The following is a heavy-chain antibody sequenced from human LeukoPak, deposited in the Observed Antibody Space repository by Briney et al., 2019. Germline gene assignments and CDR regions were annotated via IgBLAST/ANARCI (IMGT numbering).Heavy chain of an antibody. CDR1: GFTFSSYG. CDR3: AKDLSSSWFGLDY. CDR2: IWNDGSNK. D-gene: IGHD6-13*01. J-gene: IGHJ4*02. Sequence: PGESLKISCAASGFTFSSYGIHWVRHAPGKGLEWVAVIWNDGSNKYYADSVKGRFTISRDNSKNTLYLQMNSLRAEDTAVYYCAKDLSSSWFGLDYWGQGTLVTVSS. V-gene: IGHV3-33*06.